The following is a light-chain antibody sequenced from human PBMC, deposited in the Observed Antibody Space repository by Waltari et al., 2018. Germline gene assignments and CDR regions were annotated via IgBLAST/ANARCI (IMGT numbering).Light chain of an antibody. CDR3: QQRSNWPLFT. V-gene: IGKV3-11*01. CDR2: DAS. CDR1: QSVSRY. Sequence: EIVLTQSPATLSLSPGERATLSCRASQSVSRYLAWYQQEPGQAPRLLSYDASNRATGIPARFSGSGSGTDFSLTISSLEPEDFAVYYCQQRSNWPLFTFGPGTKVDIK. J-gene: IGKJ3*01.